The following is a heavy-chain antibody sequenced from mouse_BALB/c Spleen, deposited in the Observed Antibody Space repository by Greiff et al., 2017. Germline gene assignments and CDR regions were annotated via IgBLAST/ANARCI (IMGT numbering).Heavy chain of an antibody. CDR2: IFPGTGTT. J-gene: IGHJ2*01. V-gene: IGHV1S132*01. CDR1: GYTFTSYW. Sequence: QVHVKQSGAELVKPGASVKLSCKTSGYTFTSYWIQWVKQRPGQGLGWIGEIFPGTGTTYYNEKFKGKATLTIDTSSSTAYMQLSSLTSEDSAVYFCARSGGNSYYFDYWGQGTTLTVSS. D-gene: IGHD2-1*01. CDR3: ARSGGNSYYFDY.